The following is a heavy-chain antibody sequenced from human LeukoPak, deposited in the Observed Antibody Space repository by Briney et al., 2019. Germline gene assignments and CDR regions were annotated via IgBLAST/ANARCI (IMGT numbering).Heavy chain of an antibody. CDR2: ISASGETT. CDR1: GFTFTSYA. Sequence: GGSLRLSCAASGFTFTSYAIYWVRQAPGKGLDWVSGISASGETTYYADSVKGRFTISKDSSKNTLFLHMYSLRIEDTAVYYCSKDISSWGQGTLVTVSS. J-gene: IGHJ5*02. CDR3: SKDISS. V-gene: IGHV3-23*01. D-gene: IGHD2-2*01.